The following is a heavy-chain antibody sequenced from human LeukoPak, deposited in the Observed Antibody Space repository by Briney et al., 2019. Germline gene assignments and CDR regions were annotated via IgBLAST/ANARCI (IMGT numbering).Heavy chain of an antibody. Sequence: GGSLRLSCAGSGFTFGIHGMNSVRQAPGKGLEWVAYIRYDGSKKYYADSVKGRFTVSRDNSKNTLYLQMNSLRAEDTAVYYCAPTRGPYYFDYWGQGTLVTVSS. CDR1: GFTFGIHG. J-gene: IGHJ4*02. CDR3: APTRGPYYFDY. V-gene: IGHV3-30*02. CDR2: IRYDGSKK.